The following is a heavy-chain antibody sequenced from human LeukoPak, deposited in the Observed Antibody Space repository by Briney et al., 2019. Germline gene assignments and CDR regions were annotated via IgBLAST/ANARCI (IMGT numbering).Heavy chain of an antibody. V-gene: IGHV3-33*01. J-gene: IGHJ4*02. Sequence: GGSLRLSCAASGFTSSSYGMHWVRQAPGKGLEWVAVIWYDGSNKYYADSVKGRFTISRDNSKNTLYLQMNSLRAEDTAVYYCARGGGRHWPYYYDSSGFDYWGQGTLVTVSS. CDR1: GFTSSSYG. CDR2: IWYDGSNK. D-gene: IGHD3-22*01. CDR3: ARGGGRHWPYYYDSSGFDY.